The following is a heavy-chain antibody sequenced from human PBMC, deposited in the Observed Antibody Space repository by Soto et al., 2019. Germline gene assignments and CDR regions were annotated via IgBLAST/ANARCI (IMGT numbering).Heavy chain of an antibody. CDR3: ARDQLRITMIVVD. Sequence: QVQRVQSWAEVKKPVASVNVSCKASGYTFTGYYMHCVRQPPGQGLEWMGWINPNSGGTNYAQKFEGSVTMTRDTSISTAYMELSRLRSDDTAVYYCARDQLRITMIVVDWGQGTMVTVSS. D-gene: IGHD3-22*01. V-gene: IGHV1-2*02. J-gene: IGHJ3*01. CDR1: GYTFTGYY. CDR2: INPNSGGT.